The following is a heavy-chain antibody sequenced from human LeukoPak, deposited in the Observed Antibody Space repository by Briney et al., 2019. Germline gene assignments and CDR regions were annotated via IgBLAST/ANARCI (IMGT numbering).Heavy chain of an antibody. J-gene: IGHJ2*01. CDR1: GASISDYS. CDR3: ARVRSNDWYFDL. V-gene: IGHV4-59*01. Sequence: SETLSLTRTVSGASISDYSWSWIRQPPGKGLKWIGSISYSGNINYNPSLESRVSISVDSSKKQFSLMVSSVTAADTAVYYCARVRSNDWYFDLWGRGTLVAVSS. CDR2: ISYSGNI.